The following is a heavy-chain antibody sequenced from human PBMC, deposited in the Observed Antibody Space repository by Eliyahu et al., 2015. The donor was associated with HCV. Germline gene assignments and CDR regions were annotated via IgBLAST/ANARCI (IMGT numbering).Heavy chain of an antibody. V-gene: IGHV3-7*01. CDR3: ARRMGGLRPQRDAFDI. D-gene: IGHD5-12*01. CDR2: IRQDGSEK. J-gene: IGHJ3*02. Sequence: EVQLVESGGGLVQPGGSLRXXCAAXGFTFSNYWMTWVRQAPGKGLEWVANIRQDGSEKDYVDSVRGRLSISRDNAKNSLYMQMNSLRVEDTAVYYCARRMGGLRPQRDAFDIWGQGTMVTVSX. CDR1: GFTFSNYW.